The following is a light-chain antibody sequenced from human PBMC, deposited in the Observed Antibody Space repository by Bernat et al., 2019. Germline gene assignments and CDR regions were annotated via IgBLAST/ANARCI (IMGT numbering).Light chain of an antibody. Sequence: EIVMTQSPATLSVSPGERATLSCRASQSFSSNLAWYQQKPGQAPRLLIYGASTRATGIPARFSGSGSGTEFTLTISSLQSEDFAVYYCQQYNNWPWTLGQGTKVEIK. J-gene: IGKJ1*01. CDR3: QQYNNWPWT. V-gene: IGKV3-15*01. CDR1: QSFSSN. CDR2: GAS.